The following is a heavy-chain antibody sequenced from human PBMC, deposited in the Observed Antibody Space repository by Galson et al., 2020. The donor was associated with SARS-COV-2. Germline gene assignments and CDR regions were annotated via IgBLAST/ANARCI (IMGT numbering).Heavy chain of an antibody. CDR1: GFTFSSYA. CDR3: ARDSPSQYSGSWKFETARGWCDP. V-gene: IGHV3-30*04. Sequence: GESLKISCAASGFTFSSYAMHWVRQAPGKGLEWVAVISYDGSNKYYADSVKGRFTISRDNSKNTLYLQMNSLRAEDTAVYYCARDSPSQYSGSWKFETARGWCDPWGQGTLVTVSS. J-gene: IGHJ5*02. CDR2: ISYDGSNK. D-gene: IGHD6-13*01.